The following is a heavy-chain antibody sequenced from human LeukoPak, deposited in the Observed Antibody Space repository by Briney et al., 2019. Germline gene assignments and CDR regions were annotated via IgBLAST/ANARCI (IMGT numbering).Heavy chain of an antibody. CDR1: GFTFSTYW. V-gene: IGHV3-7*01. Sequence: GGSLRLSCAASGFTFSTYWMSWVRQAPGKGLEWVANIKEDGSEKYYGDSVEGRFTISRDNAKNSLYLEMNSLRVEDTAVYYCARDSSGYQWGQGTLVTVSS. CDR3: ARDSSGYQ. D-gene: IGHD3-22*01. CDR2: IKEDGSEK. J-gene: IGHJ4*02.